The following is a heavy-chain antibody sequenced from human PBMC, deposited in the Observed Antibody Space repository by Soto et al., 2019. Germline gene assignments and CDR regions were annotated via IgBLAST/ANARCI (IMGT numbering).Heavy chain of an antibody. J-gene: IGHJ3*02. Sequence: SETLSLTCAVYGGSFSGYYWSWIRQPPGKGLEWIGEINHSGSTNYNPSLKSRVTISVDTSKNQFSLKLSSVTAADTAVYYCARGSRMNYYYGSGRSAFDIWGQGTMVTVSS. CDR3: ARGSRMNYYYGSGRSAFDI. V-gene: IGHV4-34*01. CDR2: INHSGST. D-gene: IGHD3-10*01. CDR1: GGSFSGYY.